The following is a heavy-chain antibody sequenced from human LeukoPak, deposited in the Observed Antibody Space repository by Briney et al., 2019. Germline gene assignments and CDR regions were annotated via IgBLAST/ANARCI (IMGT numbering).Heavy chain of an antibody. D-gene: IGHD6-13*01. V-gene: IGHV4-34*01. CDR2: INHSGST. J-gene: IGHJ5*02. Sequence: SETLSLTCAVYGGSFSGYYWSWLRQPPGKGLEGMGEINHSGSTNYNPSLKSRVTISVDTSKNQFSLKLSSVTAADTAVYYCARGEARTYSSWYGGRWFDPWGQGTLVTVSS. CDR3: ARGEARTYSSWYGGRWFDP. CDR1: GGSFSGYY.